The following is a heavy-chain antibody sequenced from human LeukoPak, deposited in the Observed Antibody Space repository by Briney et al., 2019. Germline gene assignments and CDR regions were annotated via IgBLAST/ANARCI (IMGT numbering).Heavy chain of an antibody. Sequence: ASVKVSCKASGYTFTSYYMHWVRQAPGQGLEWMGIINPSGGSTSYAQKFQGRVTMTRDMSTSTAYMELSRLRSDDTAVYYCAREVLGLPRDYYYYYYMDVWGKGTTVTVSS. J-gene: IGHJ6*03. CDR1: GYTFTSYY. V-gene: IGHV1-46*01. CDR2: INPSGGST. D-gene: IGHD3-10*01. CDR3: AREVLGLPRDYYYYYYMDV.